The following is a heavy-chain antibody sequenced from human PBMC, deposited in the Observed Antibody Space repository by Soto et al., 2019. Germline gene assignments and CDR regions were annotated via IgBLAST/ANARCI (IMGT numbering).Heavy chain of an antibody. CDR2: IYYSGST. CDR3: ARLSVADYYYYGMDV. Sequence: ETLSLTCTVSGGSISSSSYYWGWIRQPPGKGLEWIGSIYYSGSTYYNPSLKSRVTISVDTSKNQFSLKLSSVTAADTAVYYCARLSVADYYYYGMDVWGQGTTVTVSS. V-gene: IGHV4-39*01. CDR1: GGSISSSSYY. D-gene: IGHD2-15*01. J-gene: IGHJ6*02.